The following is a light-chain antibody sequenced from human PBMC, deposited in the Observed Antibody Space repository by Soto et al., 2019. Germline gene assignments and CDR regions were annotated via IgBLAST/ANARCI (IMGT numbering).Light chain of an antibody. CDR2: DAS. CDR1: QSISSW. V-gene: IGKV1-5*01. CDR3: QQYNSYSWT. Sequence: DIQMTQSPSTLSASVGDRVTITCRASQSISSWLAWYQQKSGKAPKVLIYDASRLESGVPSRFSGSGSGTEFTLTISSLQPDDFGIYYCQQYNSYSWTFGQGTKVDIK. J-gene: IGKJ1*01.